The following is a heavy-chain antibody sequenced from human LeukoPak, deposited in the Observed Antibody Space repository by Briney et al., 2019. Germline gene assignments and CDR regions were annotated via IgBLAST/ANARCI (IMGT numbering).Heavy chain of an antibody. CDR2: MRVDGSDI. J-gene: IGHJ4*02. V-gene: IGHV3-7*04. D-gene: IGHD6-19*01. CDR1: GLTFTTYW. CDR3: ARGRGWTYDS. Sequence: GGSLRLSCSASGLTFTTYWMNWVRQAPGKGLEWVANMRVDGSDIHYADSVKGRFTISSDNARNSLYLQMNTLRADDTAVYYCARGRGWTYDSWGRGTLVTVSS.